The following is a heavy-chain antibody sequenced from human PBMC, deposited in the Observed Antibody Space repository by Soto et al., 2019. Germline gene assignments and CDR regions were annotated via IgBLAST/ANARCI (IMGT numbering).Heavy chain of an antibody. Sequence: QVQLVQSGAEVKKPGASVKVSCQASGYTFTSYDINWVRQATGQGPEHLGWMNPNSGNTGFAQRFQDRVTMTRNTSISTAYMELSSLRSDDTAVYYCARGIPGYCSGGSCYSGWFDPWGQGTLVTVSS. CDR3: ARGIPGYCSGGSCYSGWFDP. CDR2: MNPNSGNT. J-gene: IGHJ5*02. D-gene: IGHD2-15*01. CDR1: GYTFTSYD. V-gene: IGHV1-8*02.